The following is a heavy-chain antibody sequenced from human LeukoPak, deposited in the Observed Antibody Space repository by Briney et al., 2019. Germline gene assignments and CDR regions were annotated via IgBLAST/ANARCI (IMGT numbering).Heavy chain of an antibody. CDR3: ARDISGGGSPRFDP. CDR1: GSTFSSYW. J-gene: IGHJ5*02. V-gene: IGHV3-7*01. Sequence: PGGSLRLSCAASGSTFSSYWMSWVRQAPGKGLEWVANIKQDGSEKYYVDSVKGRFTISRDNAKNSLYLQMNSLRAEDTAVYYCARDISGGGSPRFDPWGQGTLVTVSS. CDR2: IKQDGSEK. D-gene: IGHD2-15*01.